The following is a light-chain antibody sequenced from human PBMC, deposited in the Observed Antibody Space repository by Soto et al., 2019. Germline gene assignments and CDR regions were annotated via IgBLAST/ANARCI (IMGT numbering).Light chain of an antibody. V-gene: IGLV2-14*01. Sequence: QSALTQPAFVSGSRGQSITISCTGTYSDAGYYNYVSWFQQHPGKAPQLIIYEVSNRPLGISNRFSASKSGNTASLTISGLQAEDEADYYCGSYTDSDSPWVFGGGTKLTVL. CDR2: EVS. CDR3: GSYTDSDSPWV. CDR1: YSDAGYYNY. J-gene: IGLJ3*02.